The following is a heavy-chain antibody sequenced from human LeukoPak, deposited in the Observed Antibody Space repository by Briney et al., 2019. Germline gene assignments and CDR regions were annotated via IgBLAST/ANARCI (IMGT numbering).Heavy chain of an antibody. D-gene: IGHD2-2*01. CDR1: GSIFTSYW. CDR2: IDPSDSYT. J-gene: IGHJ4*02. Sequence: GASLKISCQGSGSIFTSYWISWVRQLPGKGLEWMGRIDPSDSYTNYSPSFQGHVTISADKSISTAYLQWSRLKASDTAMYYCARFPIVVVPAANRQYYDSSGYVNFDYWGQGTLATVSS. CDR3: ARFPIVVVPAANRQYYDSSGYVNFDY. V-gene: IGHV5-10-1*01.